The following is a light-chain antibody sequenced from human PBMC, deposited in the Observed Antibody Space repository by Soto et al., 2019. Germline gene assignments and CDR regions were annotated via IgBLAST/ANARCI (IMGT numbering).Light chain of an antibody. CDR1: SSDFGGYNY. CDR3: CSYAGSYTLYV. J-gene: IGLJ1*01. CDR2: DVS. Sequence: QSVLTQPRSVSGSPGQSVTISCNGTSSDFGGYNYVSWYQQHPGKAPKLMIYDVSKRPSGVPDRFSGSKSGNTASLTISGLQAEDEADYYCCSYAGSYTLYVFGTGTKVTVL. V-gene: IGLV2-11*01.